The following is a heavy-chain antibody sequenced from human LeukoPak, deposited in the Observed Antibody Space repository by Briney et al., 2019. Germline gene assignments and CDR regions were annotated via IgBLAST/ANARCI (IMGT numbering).Heavy chain of an antibody. CDR3: ARDSSVAGFKYYFDY. Sequence: SETLSLTCTVSGGSISSYYWSWIRQPPGKGLEWLGYIYYSGSTNYNPSLKSRVTISVDTSKNQFSLKLSSVTAADTAVYYCARDSSVAGFKYYFDYWGQGTLVTVSS. V-gene: IGHV4-59*01. J-gene: IGHJ4*02. CDR1: GGSISSYY. CDR2: IYYSGST. D-gene: IGHD6-19*01.